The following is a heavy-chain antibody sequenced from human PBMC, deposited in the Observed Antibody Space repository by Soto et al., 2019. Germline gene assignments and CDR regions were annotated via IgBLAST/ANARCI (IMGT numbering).Heavy chain of an antibody. J-gene: IGHJ6*03. D-gene: IGHD1-1*01. Sequence: GGSLRLSCAASGFTFSSYDMHWVRQATGKGLEWVSAIGTAGDTYYPGSVKGRFTISRENAKNSLYLQMNSLRAGDTAVYYCARAGSGLSTETGIYYYYYMDVWGKGTTVTVSS. V-gene: IGHV3-13*01. CDR1: GFTFSSYD. CDR2: IGTAGDT. CDR3: ARAGSGLSTETGIYYYYYMDV.